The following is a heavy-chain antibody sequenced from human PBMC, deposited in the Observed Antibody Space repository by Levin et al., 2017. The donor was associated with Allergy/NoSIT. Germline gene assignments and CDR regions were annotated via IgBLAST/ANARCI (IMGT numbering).Heavy chain of an antibody. V-gene: IGHV1-2*06. CDR2: IDPNSGGT. D-gene: IGHD3-16*01. Sequence: GESLKISCKASGYTFSDCYIHWVRQAPGQGLEWMARIDPNSGGTKYAQKFQGRVTMTKDTSISTAYMDLSRLTSDDTAIYYGARAARGDPFHIWGQGTMVTVSS. CDR3: ARAARGDPFHI. J-gene: IGHJ3*02. CDR1: GYTFSDCY.